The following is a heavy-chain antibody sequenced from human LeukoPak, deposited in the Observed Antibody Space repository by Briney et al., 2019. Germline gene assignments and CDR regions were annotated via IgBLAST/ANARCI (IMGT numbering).Heavy chain of an antibody. CDR3: ARDEAYCGGDCYPDAFDI. J-gene: IGHJ3*02. Sequence: GRSLRLSCAASGFTFSSYAMHWVRQAPGKGLEWVAVTSYDGSNKYYADSVKGRFTISRDNSKNTLYLQMNSLRAEDTAVYYCARDEAYCGGDCYPDAFDIWGQGTMVTVSS. D-gene: IGHD2-21*02. V-gene: IGHV3-30*04. CDR2: TSYDGSNK. CDR1: GFTFSSYA.